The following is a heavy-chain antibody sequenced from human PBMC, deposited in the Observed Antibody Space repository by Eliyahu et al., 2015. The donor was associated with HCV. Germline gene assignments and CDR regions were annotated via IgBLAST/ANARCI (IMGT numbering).Heavy chain of an antibody. CDR1: GYXFTSYY. CDR3: SRSEDSFGITKDY. D-gene: IGHD3-10*01. CDR2: INPNGGST. V-gene: IGHV1-46*03. J-gene: IGHJ4*02. Sequence: QVQLVQSGAEVKKPGASVKVSCKASGYXFTSYYVHWVRQAPGQGLEWMGXINPNGGSTSYAQKFQGRVTMTRDTSTSTVYMELSSLRSEDTAVYYCSRSEDSFGITKDYWGQGTLVTVSS.